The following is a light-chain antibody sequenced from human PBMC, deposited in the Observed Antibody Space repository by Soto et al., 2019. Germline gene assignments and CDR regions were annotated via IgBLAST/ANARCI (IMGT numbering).Light chain of an antibody. J-gene: IGKJ3*01. Sequence: DIVMTQSPDSLAVSLGERATINCKSSQSVLYSSNNKNYLAWFQQKPGQPPKVLIYWASTRESGVPDRFSGSGSGTDFTLTISSLQAEDLAVYYCQHHFSIPFTFGPGTKVEIK. CDR2: WAS. CDR1: QSVLYSSNNKNY. V-gene: IGKV4-1*01. CDR3: QHHFSIPFT.